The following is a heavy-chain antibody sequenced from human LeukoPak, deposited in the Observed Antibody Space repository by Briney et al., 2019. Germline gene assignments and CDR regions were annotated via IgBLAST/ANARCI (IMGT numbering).Heavy chain of an antibody. Sequence: GGSLRLSCAASGFTFSGYEMNWVRQAPGKGLEWVSYISSSGSTIYYADSVKGRFTISRDNAKNSLYLQMNSLRAEDTAVYYCAKRIAAFDYWGQGTLVTVSS. CDR3: AKRIAAFDY. CDR2: ISSSGSTI. D-gene: IGHD6-13*01. CDR1: GFTFSGYE. J-gene: IGHJ4*02. V-gene: IGHV3-48*03.